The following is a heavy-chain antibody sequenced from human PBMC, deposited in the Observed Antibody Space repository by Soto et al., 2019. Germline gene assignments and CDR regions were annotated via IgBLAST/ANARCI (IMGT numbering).Heavy chain of an antibody. J-gene: IGHJ1*01. D-gene: IGHD3-16*01. Sequence: VQLVEPGGGVVQPGTSLRVSCVGSGFTFRSYVIHWVRQAPGKGLEWVALTSYDGSDKYYGDSVRGRFTISRDNSRNTVDLQMDSLRLEDTALYYCARWGTTGGLDVWGQGTLVSVSS. CDR2: TSYDGSDK. CDR3: ARWGTTGGLDV. V-gene: IGHV3-30*19. CDR1: GFTFRSYV.